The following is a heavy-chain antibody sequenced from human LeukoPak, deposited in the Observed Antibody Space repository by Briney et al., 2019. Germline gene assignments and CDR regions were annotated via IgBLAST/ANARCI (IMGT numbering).Heavy chain of an antibody. CDR1: GYTFTDFG. D-gene: IGHD1-26*01. J-gene: IGHJ3*02. CDR2: VSAYNGNT. Sequence: GASVKVSCKTSGYTFTDFGVSWVRQAPGQGLEWIGWVSAYNGNTNYAQKLQGRVTMSTDTSTSTAYMELRSLRSDDTAIYYCAINTGGRADAFDIWGQGTLVTVSS. V-gene: IGHV1-18*01. CDR3: AINTGGRADAFDI.